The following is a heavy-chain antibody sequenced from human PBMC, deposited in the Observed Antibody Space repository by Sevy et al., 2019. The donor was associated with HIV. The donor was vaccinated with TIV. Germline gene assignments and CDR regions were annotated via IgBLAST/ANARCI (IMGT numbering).Heavy chain of an antibody. Sequence: SETLSLTCTVSGYSISSGYYWGWIRQPPGKGLEWIGSIYYSGSTYYNPSLKSRVTISVDTSKNQFSLKLISVTAADTAVYYCAKTHDTSASLLPDYWGQGTLVTVSS. CDR2: IYYSGST. CDR3: AKTHDTSASLLPDY. CDR1: GYSISSGYY. V-gene: IGHV4-38-2*02. D-gene: IGHD3-22*01. J-gene: IGHJ4*02.